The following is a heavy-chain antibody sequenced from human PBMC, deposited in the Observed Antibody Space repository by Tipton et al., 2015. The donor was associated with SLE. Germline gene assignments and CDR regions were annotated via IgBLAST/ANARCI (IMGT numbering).Heavy chain of an antibody. CDR1: GGSITSYY. V-gene: IGHV4-59*01. Sequence: TLSLTCTVSGGSITSYYWTWIRRPPGKGLEWIGYISYSGSTNYNPSVRSRVSISLDTSKNQFSLKVKSVTTADTAVYYCARFVQGHHPYAFDIWGHGTMVTVSS. D-gene: IGHD1-14*01. CDR3: ARFVQGHHPYAFDI. J-gene: IGHJ3*02. CDR2: ISYSGST.